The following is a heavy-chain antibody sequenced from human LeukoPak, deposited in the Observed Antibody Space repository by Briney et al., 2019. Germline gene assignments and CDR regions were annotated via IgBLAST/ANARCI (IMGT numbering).Heavy chain of an antibody. J-gene: IGHJ6*02. Sequence: ASVKVSCKASGYTFTSYGISWVRQAPGQGLEWMGWISAYNGNTNYAQKLQGRVTMTTDTSTSTAYMELRSLRSDDTAVYYCARDSEGRGGDCYAYLYYYYGMDVWGQGTTVTVSS. CDR3: ARDSEGRGGDCYAYLYYYYGMDV. CDR1: GYTFTSYG. V-gene: IGHV1-18*01. D-gene: IGHD2-21*02. CDR2: ISAYNGNT.